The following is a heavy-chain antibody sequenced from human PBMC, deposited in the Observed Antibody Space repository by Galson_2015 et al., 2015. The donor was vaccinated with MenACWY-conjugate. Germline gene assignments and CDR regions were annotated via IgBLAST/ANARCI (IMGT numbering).Heavy chain of an antibody. CDR1: GFTFTGYE. CDR2: ISKSGSPI. CDR3: ARVGTWIHQYFYYMDV. Sequence: SLRLSCAASGFTFTGYEFNWVRQAPGKGLEWLSYISKSGSPIYYADSVKGRFTISRDNIKKSLFLEMNSLRPGDTGVYYCARVGTWIHQYFYYMDVWGKGTTVTVSS. V-gene: IGHV3-48*03. J-gene: IGHJ6*03. D-gene: IGHD5-18*01.